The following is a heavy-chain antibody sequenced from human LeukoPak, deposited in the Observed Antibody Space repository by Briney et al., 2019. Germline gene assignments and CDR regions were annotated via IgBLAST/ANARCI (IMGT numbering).Heavy chain of an antibody. D-gene: IGHD3-10*01. CDR3: TLAGRDYGSGSYSTYYFDY. V-gene: IGHV3-49*04. CDR2: IRSKAYGGTT. Sequence: PGGSLRLSCTASGFTFGDYAMSWVRQAPGKGLEWVGFIRSKAYGGTTEYAASVKGRFTISRDDSKSIAYLQMNSLKTEDTAVYYCTLAGRDYGSGSYSTYYFDYWGQGTLVTVSS. J-gene: IGHJ4*02. CDR1: GFTFGDYA.